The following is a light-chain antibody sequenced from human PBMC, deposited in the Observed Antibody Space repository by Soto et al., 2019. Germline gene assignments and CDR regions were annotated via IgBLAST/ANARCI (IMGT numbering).Light chain of an antibody. J-gene: IGLJ3*02. Sequence: QSVLTQPPSVSGAPGQRVTISCTGSSSSVGAGYDVHWYQHLPGTAPKLLIFSNTNRPSGVPDRFSGSKSGNTASLTISGLQAEDEADYYCCSYAGSYTWVFGGGTKLTVL. CDR1: SSSVGAGYD. CDR2: SNT. V-gene: IGLV1-40*01. CDR3: CSYAGSYTWV.